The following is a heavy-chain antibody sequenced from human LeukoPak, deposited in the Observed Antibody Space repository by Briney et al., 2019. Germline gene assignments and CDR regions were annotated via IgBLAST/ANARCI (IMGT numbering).Heavy chain of an antibody. CDR3: AKGMEVSLYYFDY. CDR1: GFTFDDYA. CDR2: ISWNSGSI. D-gene: IGHD1-20*01. V-gene: IGHV3-9*01. Sequence: GGSLRLSCAASGFTFDDYAMHWVRQAPGKGLEWVSGISWNSGSIGYADSVKGRFTISRDNAKNSLYLQMNSLRAEDTALYYCAKGMEVSLYYFDYWGQGTLVTVSS. J-gene: IGHJ4*02.